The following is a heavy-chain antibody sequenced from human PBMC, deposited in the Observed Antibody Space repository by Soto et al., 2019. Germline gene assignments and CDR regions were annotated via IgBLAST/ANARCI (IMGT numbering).Heavy chain of an antibody. Sequence: QLLESGPGLVKPSETLSLTCSVSGGSISGSSFYWGWIRQSPGKGLEWIASISSNGATHYNPSLKGRLTISADTSMNLFSVELKSVTAADTAMYYCASPQYFSWGQGALVTVSS. CDR3: ASPQYFS. D-gene: IGHD3-9*01. CDR2: ISSNGAT. V-gene: IGHV4-39*01. CDR1: GGSISGSSFY. J-gene: IGHJ4*02.